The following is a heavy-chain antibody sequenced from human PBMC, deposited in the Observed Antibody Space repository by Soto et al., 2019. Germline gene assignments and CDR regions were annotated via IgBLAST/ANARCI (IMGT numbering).Heavy chain of an antibody. CDR3: AKETYSGPLDY. Sequence: QVQLVESGGGVVQPGRSLRLSCAASGFTFSSYGMHWVRQAPGKGLEWVAAISYDGSNKYYVDSVKGRFTISRDNSKNKLYLQMNSLRAEDTAVYYCAKETYSGPLDYWGQGTLVTVSS. CDR1: GFTFSSYG. V-gene: IGHV3-30*18. J-gene: IGHJ4*02. D-gene: IGHD2-15*01. CDR2: ISYDGSNK.